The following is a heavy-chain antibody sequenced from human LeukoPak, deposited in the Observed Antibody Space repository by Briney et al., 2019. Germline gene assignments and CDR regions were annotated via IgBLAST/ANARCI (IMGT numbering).Heavy chain of an antibody. D-gene: IGHD3-10*01. CDR1: GFTFSSYA. CDR2: ISGSGGTT. V-gene: IGHV3-23*01. CDR3: AKCRYGSGSFPFFDY. Sequence: GGSLRLSCAASGFTFSSYAMSWVRQVPGKGLEWVSDISGSGGTTSYEDSVKGRFTISRDNSKNTLYLEMYSLRADDTAVYFCAKCRYGSGSFPFFDYWGQGTQVTVSS. J-gene: IGHJ4*02.